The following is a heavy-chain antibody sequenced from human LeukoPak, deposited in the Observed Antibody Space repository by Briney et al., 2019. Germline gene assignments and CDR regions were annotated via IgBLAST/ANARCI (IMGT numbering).Heavy chain of an antibody. CDR1: GGTFSSYA. J-gene: IGHJ4*02. Sequence: GASVKVSCKASGGTFSSYAISWVRQAPGQGLEWTGGIIPIFGTANYAQKFQGRVTITTDESTSTAYMELSSLRSEDTAVYYCARDRNYYGSGSRPYYFDYWGQGTLVTVSS. D-gene: IGHD3-10*01. CDR2: IIPIFGTA. CDR3: ARDRNYYGSGSRPYYFDY. V-gene: IGHV1-69*05.